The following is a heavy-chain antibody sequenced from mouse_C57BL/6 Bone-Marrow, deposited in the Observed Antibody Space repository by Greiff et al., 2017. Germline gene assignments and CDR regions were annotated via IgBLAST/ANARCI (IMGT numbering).Heavy chain of an antibody. V-gene: IGHV1-63*01. CDR1: GYTFTNYW. J-gene: IGHJ3*01. CDR2: SYPGGGYT. CDR3: GKSPWFAY. Sequence: QVQLKESGAELVRPGTSVKMSCKASGYTFTNYWMGWAKQRPGHGLEWIGDSYPGGGYTYYNEKFKGKATLTADKSSSTAYMQFSSLTSEDSAIYCCGKSPWFAYWGQGTLVTVSA.